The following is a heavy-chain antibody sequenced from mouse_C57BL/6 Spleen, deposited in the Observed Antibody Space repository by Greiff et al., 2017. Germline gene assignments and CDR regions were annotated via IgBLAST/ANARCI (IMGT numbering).Heavy chain of an antibody. V-gene: IGHV3-6*01. Sequence: DVKLQESGPGLVKPSQSLSLTCSVTGYSITSGYYWNWIRQFPGNKLEWMGYISYDGSNNYNPSPKNRISITRDTAKNHFFLKLNSVTTEDTATYYCARGGEYDYDDGVFAYWGQGTLVTVSA. J-gene: IGHJ3*01. CDR1: GYSITSGYY. CDR3: ARGGEYDYDDGVFAY. CDR2: ISYDGSN. D-gene: IGHD2-4*01.